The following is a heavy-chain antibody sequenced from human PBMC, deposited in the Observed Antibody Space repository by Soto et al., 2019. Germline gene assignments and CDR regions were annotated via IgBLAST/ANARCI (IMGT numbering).Heavy chain of an antibody. Sequence: GGSLRLSCAASGFTFSSYSMNWVRQAPGKGLEWVSSISSSSSYIYYADSVKGRFTISRDNAKNSLYLQMNSLRAEDTAVYYCARNDYEEANWFDPWGQGTLVTVSS. J-gene: IGHJ5*02. CDR1: GFTFSSYS. V-gene: IGHV3-21*01. CDR2: ISSSSSYI. CDR3: ARNDYEEANWFDP. D-gene: IGHD4-17*01.